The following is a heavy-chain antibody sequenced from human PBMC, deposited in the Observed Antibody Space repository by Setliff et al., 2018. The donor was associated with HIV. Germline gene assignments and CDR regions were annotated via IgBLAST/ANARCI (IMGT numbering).Heavy chain of an antibody. D-gene: IGHD6-19*01. CDR3: ASVQWLEHAFDI. Sequence: PSETLSLTCTVSGGSIGIRSYFWGWIRQPPGKGLELIGSVYSSGSTDYNPSLKSRVTVSVDTSTDQFSLRLSSVTVADTAVYYCASVQWLEHAFDIWGQGTVVTVSS. J-gene: IGHJ3*02. V-gene: IGHV4-39*01. CDR2: VYSSGST. CDR1: GGSIGIRSYF.